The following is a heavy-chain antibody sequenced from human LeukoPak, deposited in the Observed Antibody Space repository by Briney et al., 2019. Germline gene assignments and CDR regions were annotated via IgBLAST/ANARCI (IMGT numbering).Heavy chain of an antibody. CDR3: ARSSHSSSWHEGLDY. V-gene: IGHV4-61*05. J-gene: IGHJ4*02. CDR2: IYYSGST. D-gene: IGHD6-13*01. CDR1: GGSISSSSYY. Sequence: PSETLSLTCTVSGGSISSSSYYWGWIRQPPGKGLEWIGYIYYSGSTNYNPSLKSRVTISVDTSKNQFSLKLSSVTAADTAVYYCARSSHSSSWHEGLDYWGQGTLVTVSS.